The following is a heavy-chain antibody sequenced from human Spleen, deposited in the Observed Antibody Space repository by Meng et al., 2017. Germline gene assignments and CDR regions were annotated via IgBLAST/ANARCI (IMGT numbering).Heavy chain of an antibody. D-gene: IGHD3-10*01. V-gene: IGHV3-7*01. J-gene: IGHJ4*02. CDR1: GFTFSSYW. CDR2: INQDGSEK. CDR3: ARDGYGTGSRGSFYYFDY. Sequence: GESLKISCAASGFTFSSYWMSWVRQAPGKGLEWVATINQDGSEKYYVDSVKGRFTISRDNAKNSLDLQMNSLRAEDTSVYYCARDGYGTGSRGSFYYFDYWGQGTLVTVSS.